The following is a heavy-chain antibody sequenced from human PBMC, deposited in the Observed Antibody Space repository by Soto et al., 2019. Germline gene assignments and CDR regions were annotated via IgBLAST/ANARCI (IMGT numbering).Heavy chain of an antibody. J-gene: IGHJ6*02. D-gene: IGHD2-8*01. CDR3: AADYCTNGVCFLFTMDV. Sequence: ASVKVSCKASGFTFTSSAVQWVRQARGQRLEWIGWIVVGSGNTNYAQKFQERVTITRDMSTSTAYMELSSLRSEDTAVYYCAADYCTNGVCFLFTMDVWGQGTTVTVSS. CDR2: IVVGSGNT. V-gene: IGHV1-58*01. CDR1: GFTFTSSA.